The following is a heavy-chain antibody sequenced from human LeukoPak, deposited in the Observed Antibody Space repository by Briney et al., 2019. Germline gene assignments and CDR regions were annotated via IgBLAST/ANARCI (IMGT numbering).Heavy chain of an antibody. Sequence: PGGSLRLSCAASGFTFSSCAMSWVRQAPGKGLEWVSAISGSGGSTYYADSVKGRFTISRDNSKNTLYLQMNSLRAEDTAVYYCAKDPYYYDSSGYYYPTFFDYWGQGTLVTVSS. D-gene: IGHD3-22*01. CDR1: GFTFSSCA. CDR3: AKDPYYYDSSGYYYPTFFDY. J-gene: IGHJ4*02. V-gene: IGHV3-23*01. CDR2: ISGSGGST.